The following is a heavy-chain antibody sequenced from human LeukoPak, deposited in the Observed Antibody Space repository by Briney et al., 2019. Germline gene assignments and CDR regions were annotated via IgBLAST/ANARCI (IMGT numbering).Heavy chain of an antibody. J-gene: IGHJ3*02. V-gene: IGHV3-30*03. CDR3: ARDHYAFDI. CDR2: ISYDGSNK. CDR1: GFTFSSYG. Sequence: HPGGSLRLSCAASGFTFSSYGMPWVRQAPGKGLEWVAVISYDGSNKYYADSVKGRFTISRDNSKNTLYLQMNSLRAEDTAVYYCARDHYAFDIWGQGTMVTVSS.